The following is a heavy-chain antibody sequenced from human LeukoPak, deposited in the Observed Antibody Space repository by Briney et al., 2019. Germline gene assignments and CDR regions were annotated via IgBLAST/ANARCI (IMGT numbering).Heavy chain of an antibody. CDR3: AKDRYYGSGSHFDY. CDR2: ISYDGSNK. CDR1: GFTFSSYG. J-gene: IGHJ4*02. Sequence: GGSLRLSCGASGFTFSSYGMHWVRQAPGKGLEWVAVISYDGSNKYYADSVKGRFTISRDNSKNTLYLQMNSLRAEDTAVYYCAKDRYYGSGSHFDYWGQGTLVTVSS. V-gene: IGHV3-30*18. D-gene: IGHD3-10*01.